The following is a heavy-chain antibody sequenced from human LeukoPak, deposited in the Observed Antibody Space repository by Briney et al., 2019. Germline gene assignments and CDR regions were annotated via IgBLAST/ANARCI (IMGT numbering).Heavy chain of an antibody. J-gene: IGHJ5*02. CDR1: GFTFDDYA. Sequence: GGSLRLSCAASGFTFDDYAMHWVRQAPGKGLEWVSGISWNSGSIGYADSVKGRFTISRDNAKNSLYLQMNSLRAEDTAVYYCARDASPTYYYDSTAGNWFDPWGQGTLVTVSS. CDR2: ISWNSGSI. CDR3: ARDASPTYYYDSTAGNWFDP. D-gene: IGHD3-22*01. V-gene: IGHV3-9*01.